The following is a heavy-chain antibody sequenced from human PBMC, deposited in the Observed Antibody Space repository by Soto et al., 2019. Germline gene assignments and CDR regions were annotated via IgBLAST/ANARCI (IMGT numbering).Heavy chain of an antibody. D-gene: IGHD6-13*01. Sequence: GGSLRLSCAASGFTFRSFTMNWVRQSPGKGLEWVSTISSNSAYIYYTDALRGRFTISRDNAKNSLHLQMNSLRAEDTAVYYCTRDASRGSSARGWFDPWGPGTLVTVSS. J-gene: IGHJ5*02. CDR2: ISSNSAYI. V-gene: IGHV3-21*01. CDR3: TRDASRGSSARGWFDP. CDR1: GFTFRSFT.